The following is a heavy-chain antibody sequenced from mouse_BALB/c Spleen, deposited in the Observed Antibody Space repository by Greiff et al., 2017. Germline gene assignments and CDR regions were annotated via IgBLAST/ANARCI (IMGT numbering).Heavy chain of an antibody. CDR3: ARSGYYGSPFAY. D-gene: IGHD1-1*01. J-gene: IGHJ3*01. Sequence: QVQLQQSGAELVRPGSSVKISCKASGYAFSSYWMNWVKQRPGQGLEWIGQIYPGDGDTNYNGKFKGKATLTSDKSSSTAYMELSSLTSEDSAVYYCARSGYYGSPFAYWGQGTLVTVSA. V-gene: IGHV1-80*01. CDR1: GYAFSSYW. CDR2: IYPGDGDT.